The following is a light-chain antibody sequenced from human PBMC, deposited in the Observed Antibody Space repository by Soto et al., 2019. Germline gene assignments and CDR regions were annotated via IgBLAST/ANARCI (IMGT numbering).Light chain of an antibody. CDR3: QQYNSYST. V-gene: IGKV1-13*02. Sequence: AIQLTQSPSSLSASVGDSVTITCRASQGITSYLAWYQQKPGKAPKLLIYDASSLESGVPSRFSGSGSGTEFTLTISSLQPDDFATYYCQQYNSYSTFGQGTMVDVK. CDR2: DAS. J-gene: IGKJ1*01. CDR1: QGITSY.